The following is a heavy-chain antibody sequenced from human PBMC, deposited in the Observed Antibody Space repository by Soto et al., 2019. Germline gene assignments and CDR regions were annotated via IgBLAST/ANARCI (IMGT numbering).Heavy chain of an antibody. CDR3: ARDYLRILEWPPSHYYYGMDV. CDR1: GFTFSSYA. D-gene: IGHD3-3*01. V-gene: IGHV3-30-3*01. Sequence: PGGSLRLSCAAYGFTFSSYAMHWVRQAPGKGLEWVAVISYDGSNKYYADSVKGRFTISRDNSKNTLYLQMNSLRAEDTAVYYCARDYLRILEWPPSHYYYGMDVWGQGTTVTVSS. J-gene: IGHJ6*02. CDR2: ISYDGSNK.